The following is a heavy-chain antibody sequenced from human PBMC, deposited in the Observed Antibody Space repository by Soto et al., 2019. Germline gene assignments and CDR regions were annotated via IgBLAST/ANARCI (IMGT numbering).Heavy chain of an antibody. CDR3: ARYLRGVTTVTTSWFDP. J-gene: IGHJ5*02. Sequence: QVQLQQWGAGLLKPSETLSLTCAVYGGSFSGYYWSWIRQPPGKGLEWIGEINHSGSTNYNPSLKSRVTLSVDTSKNQFSLKLSSVTAADTAVYYCARYLRGVTTVTTSWFDPWGQGTLVTVSS. D-gene: IGHD4-17*01. V-gene: IGHV4-34*01. CDR2: INHSGST. CDR1: GGSFSGYY.